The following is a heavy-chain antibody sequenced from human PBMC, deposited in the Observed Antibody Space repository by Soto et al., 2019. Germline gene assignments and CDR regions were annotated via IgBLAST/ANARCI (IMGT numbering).Heavy chain of an antibody. V-gene: IGHV4-34*01. Sequence: SETLSLTCAVYGGSFSGYYWSWIRQPPGKGLEWIGEINHSGSTNYNPSLKSRVTISVDTSKNQFSLKLSSVTAADTAVYYCAREWVGYCSSTSCYIWFDPWGQGTLVTVSS. J-gene: IGHJ5*02. CDR1: GGSFSGYY. CDR2: INHSGST. CDR3: AREWVGYCSSTSCYIWFDP. D-gene: IGHD2-2*02.